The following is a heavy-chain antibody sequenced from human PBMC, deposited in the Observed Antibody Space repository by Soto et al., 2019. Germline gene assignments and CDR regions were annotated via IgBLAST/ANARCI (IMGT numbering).Heavy chain of an antibody. CDR2: ISADNGNT. CDR1: GYTFTSYG. Sequence: ASVKVSFKASGYTFTSYGISWVRQAPGQGLEWMGWISADNGNTKYAQKLQGRVIMTKDTYTSTAYMELRSLRTDDTAVYYCARDPYEDYLWGSLIWFDPWGQGTLVTVSS. CDR3: ARDPYEDYLWGSLIWFDP. J-gene: IGHJ5*02. D-gene: IGHD3-16*01. V-gene: IGHV1-18*04.